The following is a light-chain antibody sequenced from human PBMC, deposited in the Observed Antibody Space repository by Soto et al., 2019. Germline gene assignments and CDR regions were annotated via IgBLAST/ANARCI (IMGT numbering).Light chain of an antibody. Sequence: DIQMTQSPSTLSGSVGDRVTITCRASQTISSWLAWYQQKPGKAPKLLIYKASTLKSGVPSRFSGSGSGTEFTLTISSLQPEDFAVYSCQQRSDWPITFGHGTRLEIK. CDR1: QTISSW. V-gene: IGKV1-5*03. CDR2: KAS. CDR3: QQRSDWPIT. J-gene: IGKJ5*01.